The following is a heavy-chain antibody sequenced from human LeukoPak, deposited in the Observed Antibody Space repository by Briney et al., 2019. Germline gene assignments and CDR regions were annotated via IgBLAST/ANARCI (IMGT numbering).Heavy chain of an antibody. D-gene: IGHD2-2*01. CDR3: ARVNPQRPDCSSTSCFVDAFDI. V-gene: IGHV3-21*01. CDR1: GFTFSTYI. J-gene: IGHJ3*02. CDR2: ISSSSSYI. Sequence: GGSLRLSCTASGFTFSTYIMNWVRQAPGKGLEGVSSISSSSSYIYYADSVKGRFTISRDNAKNSLSLQMNSLRAEDTAVYYCARVNPQRPDCSSTSCFVDAFDIWGQGTMVTVSS.